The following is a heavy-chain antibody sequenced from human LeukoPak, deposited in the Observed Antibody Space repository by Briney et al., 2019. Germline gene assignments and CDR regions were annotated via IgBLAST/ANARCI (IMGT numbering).Heavy chain of an antibody. V-gene: IGHV3-66*01. CDR2: IYSGGST. CDR1: GFTVSSNY. D-gene: IGHD3-9*01. J-gene: IGHJ3*02. CDR3: ATNGGYFDWLLYRYAFDI. Sequence: PGGSLRLSCAASGFTVSSNYMSWVRQAPGKGLEWVSVIYSGGSTYYADSVKGRFTISRDNAKNSLYLQMDSLRAEDTAVYYCATNGGYFDWLLYRYAFDIWGQGTMVTVSS.